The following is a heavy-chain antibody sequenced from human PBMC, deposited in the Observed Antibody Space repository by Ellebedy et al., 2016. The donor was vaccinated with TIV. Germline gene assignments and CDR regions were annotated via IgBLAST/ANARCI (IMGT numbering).Heavy chain of an antibody. CDR3: AKDKGYVGTNIDY. CDR1: GFTFDDYA. D-gene: IGHD1-14*01. Sequence: GGSLRLSXAASGFTFDDYAMHWVRQAPGKGLEWVSGISWNTGSIGYVDSVKGRFTISRDNAKNSLYLQMDSLRAEDTAFYYCAKDKGYVGTNIDYWGQGTLVTVSS. J-gene: IGHJ4*02. V-gene: IGHV3-9*01. CDR2: ISWNTGSI.